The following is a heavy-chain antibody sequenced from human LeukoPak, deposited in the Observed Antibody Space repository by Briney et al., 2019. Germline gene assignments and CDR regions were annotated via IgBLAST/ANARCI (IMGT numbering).Heavy chain of an antibody. V-gene: IGHV3-30*04. J-gene: IGHJ6*03. CDR3: ARDINPTFYYMDV. Sequence: GGSLRLSCAASGFTFSSYAMHWVRQAPGKGLEWVAVISYDGSNKYYADSVKGRFTISRDDSKNTLYLQMNSLRAEDTAVYYCARDINPTFYYMDVWGKGTTVTISS. CDR2: ISYDGSNK. CDR1: GFTFSSYA.